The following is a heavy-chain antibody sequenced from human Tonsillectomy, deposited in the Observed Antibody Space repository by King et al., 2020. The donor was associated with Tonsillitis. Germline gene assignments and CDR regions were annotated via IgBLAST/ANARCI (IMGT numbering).Heavy chain of an antibody. D-gene: IGHD5-18*01. CDR2: IIPIFGTA. CDR1: GGTFSSYA. V-gene: IGHV1-69*12. Sequence: QLVQSGAEVKKPGSSVKVSCKASGGTFSSYAISWVRQAPGHGLEWMGGIIPIFGTANYAQKFQGRVTITADESTNTAYMELSSLRAEDTAVYYCALEGIQGFSLVAFDIWGQGTMVTVSS. J-gene: IGHJ3*02. CDR3: ALEGIQGFSLVAFDI.